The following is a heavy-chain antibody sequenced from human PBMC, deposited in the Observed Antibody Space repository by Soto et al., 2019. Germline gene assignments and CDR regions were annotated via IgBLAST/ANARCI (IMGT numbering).Heavy chain of an antibody. CDR1: GYTFTGYY. Sequence: ASVKVSCKASGYTFTGYYMHWVRQAPGQGLEWMGWINPNSGGTNYAQKFQGWVTMTRDTSISTAYMELSRLRSDDTAVYYCARDSLYDILTGTTRYYGMDVWGQGTTVTVSS. J-gene: IGHJ6*02. V-gene: IGHV1-2*04. CDR3: ARDSLYDILTGTTRYYGMDV. D-gene: IGHD3-9*01. CDR2: INPNSGGT.